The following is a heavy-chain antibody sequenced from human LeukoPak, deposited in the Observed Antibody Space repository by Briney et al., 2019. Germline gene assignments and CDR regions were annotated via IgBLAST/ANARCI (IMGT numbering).Heavy chain of an antibody. CDR3: VRDITY. CDR2: IYSGGST. D-gene: IGHD3-10*01. CDR1: GFTVSSNY. Sequence: GGSLRLSCAASGFTVSSNYMTWVRQAPGKGLEWVSTIYSGGSTYYADSVKGRFTISSASSKNTLYLQMNSLRAEDTAVYYCVRDITYWGQGTVVTVSS. J-gene: IGHJ4*02. V-gene: IGHV3-53*01.